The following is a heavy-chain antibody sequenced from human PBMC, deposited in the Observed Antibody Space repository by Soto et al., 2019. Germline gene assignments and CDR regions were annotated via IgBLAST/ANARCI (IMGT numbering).Heavy chain of an antibody. Sequence: GASVKVSCKASGYTFTNFGISWVRQAPGQGLEWMGWISAYNGNTNYAQKFQGRVTMTTDTSTSTAYMEVRSLRFDDTAVYYCVRQGFGALHGLVDVWGQGTTVTVSS. J-gene: IGHJ6*02. CDR2: ISAYNGNT. CDR1: GYTFTNFG. V-gene: IGHV1-18*01. D-gene: IGHD3-10*01. CDR3: VRQGFGALHGLVDV.